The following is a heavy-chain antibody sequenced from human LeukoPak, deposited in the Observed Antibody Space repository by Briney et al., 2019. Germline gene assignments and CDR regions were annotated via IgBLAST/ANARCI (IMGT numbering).Heavy chain of an antibody. D-gene: IGHD3-22*01. CDR2: IYTSGST. CDR1: GGSISSGSYY. Sequence: PSQTLSLTCTVPGGSISSGSYYWNWIRQPAGKGLEWIGRIYTSGSTNYNPSLKSRVTMSLDTSKNQFSLKLSSVTAADTAVYYCARDNYDRSGYYYEFLTWGQGTLVTVSS. V-gene: IGHV4-61*02. CDR3: ARDNYDRSGYYYEFLT. J-gene: IGHJ4*02.